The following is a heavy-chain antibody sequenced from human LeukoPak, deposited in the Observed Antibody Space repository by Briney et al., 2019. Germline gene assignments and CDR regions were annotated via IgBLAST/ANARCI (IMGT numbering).Heavy chain of an antibody. J-gene: IGHJ4*02. D-gene: IGHD2-15*01. CDR1: GFTFSAYG. Sequence: GGSLRLSCAGSGFTFSAYGMHWVRQAPGKGLEWVGFIRSKAYGCTTEYAASVKGRFTISRDDSKSIAYLQMNSLKTEDTAVYYCTRDSYPRRVVGVQLDYWGQGTLVTVSS. V-gene: IGHV3-49*04. CDR3: TRDSYPRRVVGVQLDY. CDR2: IRSKAYGCTT.